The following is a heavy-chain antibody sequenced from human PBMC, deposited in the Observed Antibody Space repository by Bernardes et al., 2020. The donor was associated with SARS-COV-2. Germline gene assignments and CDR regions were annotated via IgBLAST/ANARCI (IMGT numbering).Heavy chain of an antibody. J-gene: IGHJ5*02. D-gene: IGHD1-26*01. CDR1: GFSLSTSGVG. V-gene: IGHV2-5*02. CDR3: AHRVVLSLARGGAGWFDP. CDR2: IYWDDDK. Sequence: SGPTLVKLTQTLTLTCTFSGFSLSTSGVGVGWIRQPPGKALEWLALIYWDDDKRYSPSLKSRLTITKDTSKNQVVLTMTNMDPVDTATYYCAHRVVLSLARGGAGWFDPWGQGTLVTVSS.